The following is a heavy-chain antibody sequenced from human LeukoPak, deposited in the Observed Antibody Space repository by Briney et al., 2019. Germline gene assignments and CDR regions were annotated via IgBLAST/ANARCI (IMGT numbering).Heavy chain of an antibody. J-gene: IGHJ6*03. CDR2: INPNSGGT. V-gene: IGHV1-2*02. CDR3: ARGPYYYYYMDV. Sequence: ASVKVSCKASGYTFTGYYIHWVRQAPGQGLEWMGWINPNSGGTKYAQKFQGRVTMTRDTSINTAYVEVSSLRSDDTAVYYCARGPYYYYYMDVWGKGTTVTVSS. CDR1: GYTFTGYY.